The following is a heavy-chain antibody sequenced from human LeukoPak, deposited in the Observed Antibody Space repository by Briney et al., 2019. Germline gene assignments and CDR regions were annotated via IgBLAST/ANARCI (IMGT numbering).Heavy chain of an antibody. Sequence: SETLSLTCTVSGGSTSSGSYYWSWIRQPAGKGLEWIGRIYTSGSTNYNPSLKSRVTISVDTSKNQFSLKLSSVTAADTAVYYCARDHLYYYYGMDVWGQGTTVTVSS. V-gene: IGHV4-61*02. CDR1: GGSTSSGSYY. CDR3: ARDHLYYYYGMDV. J-gene: IGHJ6*02. CDR2: IYTSGST.